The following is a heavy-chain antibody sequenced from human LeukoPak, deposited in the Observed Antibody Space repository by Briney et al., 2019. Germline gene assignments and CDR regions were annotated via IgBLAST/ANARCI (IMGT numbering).Heavy chain of an antibody. V-gene: IGHV1-2*02. CDR1: GYTFTGYY. CDR2: INPNSGGT. J-gene: IGHJ4*02. D-gene: IGHD1-26*01. Sequence: EASVKVSCKASGYTFTGYYMHWVRQAPGQGLEWMGWINPNSGGTNYAQKFQGRVTMTRDTSISTAYMELSRLRSDDTAVYYCARALRYSGSYYSYYWGQGTLVTVSS. CDR3: ARALRYSGSYYSYY.